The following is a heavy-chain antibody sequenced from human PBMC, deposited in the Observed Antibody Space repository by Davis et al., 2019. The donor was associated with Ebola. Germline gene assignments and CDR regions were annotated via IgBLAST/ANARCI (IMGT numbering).Heavy chain of an antibody. CDR3: VAAGELLYDAFDI. D-gene: IGHD2-2*02. J-gene: IGHJ3*02. CDR1: GYTFTGYD. Sequence: ASVKVSCKASGYTFTGYDINWVRQAPGQGLEWMGWINTNTGNPTYAQGFTGRFVFSLDTSVSTAYLQISSLKAEDTAVYYFVAAGELLYDAFDIWGQGTMVTVSS. CDR2: INTNTGNP. V-gene: IGHV7-4-1*02.